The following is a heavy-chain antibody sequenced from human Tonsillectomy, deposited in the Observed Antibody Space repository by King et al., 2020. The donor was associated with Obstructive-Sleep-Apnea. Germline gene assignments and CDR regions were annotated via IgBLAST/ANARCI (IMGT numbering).Heavy chain of an antibody. J-gene: IGHJ4*02. D-gene: IGHD6-13*01. V-gene: IGHV3-30*18. CDR3: AKGKVPYEIAAAGYLDY. Sequence: VQLVESGGGVVQPGRSLRLSCAASGFTFSSYGMHWVRQAPGKGLEWVAVISYDGSNKYYADSVKGRFTISRDNSKNTLYLQMNSLRAEDTAVYYCAKGKVPYEIAAAGYLDYWGQGTLVTVSS. CDR2: ISYDGSNK. CDR1: GFTFSSYG.